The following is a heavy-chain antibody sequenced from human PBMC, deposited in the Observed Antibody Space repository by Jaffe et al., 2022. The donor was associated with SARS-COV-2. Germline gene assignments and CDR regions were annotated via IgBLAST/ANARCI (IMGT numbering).Heavy chain of an antibody. V-gene: IGHV3-53*01. J-gene: IGHJ4*02. Sequence: EVQLVESGGGLIQPGGSLRLSCAASGFTVSSNYMTWVRQAPGKGLEWVSIVYSGGITYYADSVKGRFTISRDNSKNTLYLQMNSLRAEDTAVYYCARGSSAGSCCTWDYWGQGTLVTVSS. CDR3: ARGSSAGSCCTWDY. CDR1: GFTVSSNY. D-gene: IGHD2-15*01. CDR2: VYSGGIT.